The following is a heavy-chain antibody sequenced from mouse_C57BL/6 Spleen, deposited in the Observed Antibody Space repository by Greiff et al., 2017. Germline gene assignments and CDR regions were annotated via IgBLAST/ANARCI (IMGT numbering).Heavy chain of an antibody. V-gene: IGHV1-81*01. CDR1: GYTFTSYG. D-gene: IGHD1-1*01. CDR3: ARHGSSYGYAMDY. J-gene: IGHJ4*01. Sequence: QVQLQQSGAELARPGASVKLSCKASGYTFTSYGISWVKQRTGQGLEWIGEIYPRSGNTYYNEKFKGKATLTADKSSGTAYMELRSLTSEDSAVYLCARHGSSYGYAMDYWGQGTSVTVSS. CDR2: IYPRSGNT.